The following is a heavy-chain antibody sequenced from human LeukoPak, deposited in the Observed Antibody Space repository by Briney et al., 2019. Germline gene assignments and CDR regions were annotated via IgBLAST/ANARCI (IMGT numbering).Heavy chain of an antibody. D-gene: IGHD4-17*01. Sequence: GGSLRLSCAASGFTFSRYAMHWVRQAPGTGLEWVAVISRDGDNKHYAESVKGRFTISRDNAKNSLYLQMNSLRAEDTAVYYCARDGTTVCYYGMDVWGQGTTVTVSS. CDR1: GFTFSRYA. V-gene: IGHV3-30-3*01. CDR2: ISRDGDNK. CDR3: ARDGTTVCYYGMDV. J-gene: IGHJ6*02.